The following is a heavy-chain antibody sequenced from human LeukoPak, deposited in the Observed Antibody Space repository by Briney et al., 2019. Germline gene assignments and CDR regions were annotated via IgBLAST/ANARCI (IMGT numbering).Heavy chain of an antibody. CDR2: IYYSGST. D-gene: IGHD1-7*01. J-gene: IGHJ4*02. Sequence: PSETLSLTCTVSGGSISSSSYYWGWIRQPPGKGLEWIGSIYYSGSTYYNPSLKSRVTISVDTSKNQFSLKLSSVTAADTAVYYCARLVLPTGTSPPFVSLWGQGTLVTVSS. CDR1: GGSISSSSYY. V-gene: IGHV4-39*01. CDR3: ARLVLPTGTSPPFVSL.